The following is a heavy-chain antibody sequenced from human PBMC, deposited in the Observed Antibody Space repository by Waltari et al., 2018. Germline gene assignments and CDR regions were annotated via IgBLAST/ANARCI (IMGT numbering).Heavy chain of an antibody. CDR1: GFTFSSYD. V-gene: IGHV3-23*01. CDR2: ISGSGGST. CDR3: AKPSLDY. Sequence: EVQLLESGGGLVQHGGSLRLSCAAPGFTFSSYDMNWVRQAPGKGLEWVSGISGSGGSTYYADSVKGRFTISRDNSKNTLYLQMNSLRAEDTAVYYCAKPSLDYWGQGTLVTVSS. J-gene: IGHJ4*02.